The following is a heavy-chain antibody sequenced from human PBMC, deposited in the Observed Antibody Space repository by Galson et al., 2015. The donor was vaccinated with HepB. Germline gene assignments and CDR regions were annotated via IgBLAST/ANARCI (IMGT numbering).Heavy chain of an antibody. CDR3: ARSYSSSWFIYFQH. J-gene: IGHJ1*01. V-gene: IGHV3-11*01. CDR2: ISSSGASA. D-gene: IGHD6-13*01. CDR1: GFIFSDYY. Sequence: SLRLSCAASGFIFSDYYMSWIRQAPGKGLEWVSYISSSGASAYYADSVKGRFTISRDNAKNSLYLQMNSLRAEDTAVYYCARSYSSSWFIYFQHWGQGTLVTVFS.